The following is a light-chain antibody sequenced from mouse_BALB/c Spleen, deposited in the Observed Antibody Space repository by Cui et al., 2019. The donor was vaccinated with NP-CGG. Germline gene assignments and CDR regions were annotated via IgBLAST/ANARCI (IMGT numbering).Light chain of an antibody. CDR2: GTN. V-gene: IGLV1*01. Sequence: QAVVTQESALTTSPGETVTLTCRSSTGAVTTSNYANWVQEKPDQLLIGLIGGTNNRAPGVPARFSGSLIGDKAALTITGAQTEDEAIYFCALWYSNHWVFGGGTKLTVL. J-gene: IGLJ1*01. CDR1: TGAVTTSNY. CDR3: ALWYSNHWV.